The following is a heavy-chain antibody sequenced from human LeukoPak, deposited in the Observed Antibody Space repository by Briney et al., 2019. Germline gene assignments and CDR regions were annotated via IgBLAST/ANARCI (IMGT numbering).Heavy chain of an antibody. CDR2: IKRDERAT. Sequence: GGSLRLSCAASGFAFRNYWMHWVRQGPGKGLLWVSRIKRDERATSYADSVKGRFTISRDNSKNTLYLQMNSLRAEDSAVYYCAKSRVRGVYYFDYWGQGTLVTVSS. D-gene: IGHD3-10*02. CDR3: AKSRVRGVYYFDY. CDR1: GFAFRNYW. V-gene: IGHV3-74*01. J-gene: IGHJ4*02.